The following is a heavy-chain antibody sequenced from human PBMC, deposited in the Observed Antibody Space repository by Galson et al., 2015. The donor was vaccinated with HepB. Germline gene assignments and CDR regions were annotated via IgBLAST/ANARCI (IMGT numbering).Heavy chain of an antibody. CDR2: IRKRVNSYTT. V-gene: IGHV3-72*01. CDR3: ARLSSGWFYDY. Sequence: SLRLSCAASGFSFSDHYMDWVRHTPGKGLEWVGRIRKRVNSYTTEYATSVKGGFTISRDDSKNSLYLEPKNLKTEDTAMYYCARLSSGWFYDYWGQGTLVTVSS. CDR1: GFSFSDHY. J-gene: IGHJ4*02. D-gene: IGHD6-19*01.